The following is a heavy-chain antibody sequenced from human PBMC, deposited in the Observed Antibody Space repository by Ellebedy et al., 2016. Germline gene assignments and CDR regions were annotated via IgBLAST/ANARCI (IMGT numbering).Heavy chain of an antibody. CDR3: AKDLERGLEWSQSAFDY. CDR2: ISWNSGSI. D-gene: IGHD3-3*01. V-gene: IGHV3-9*01. CDR1: GFTFDDYA. Sequence: GGSLRLXXAASGFTFDDYAMHWVRQAPGKGLEWVSGISWNSGSIGYADSVKGRFTISRDNAKNSLYLQMNSLRPEDTALYYCAKDLERGLEWSQSAFDYWGQGTLVTVSS. J-gene: IGHJ4*02.